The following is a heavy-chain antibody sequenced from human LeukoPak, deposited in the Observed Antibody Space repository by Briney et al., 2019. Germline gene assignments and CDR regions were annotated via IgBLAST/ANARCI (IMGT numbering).Heavy chain of an antibody. Sequence: KAGGSLRLSCAASGFTFGSYWMNWVRQAPGKGLEWLSSITSSSNYIYYADSVKGRFTISRDNVQNSLYLQMNSLRAEDTAMYYCARDRGYFDNWGQGTLVTVSS. V-gene: IGHV3-21*01. CDR2: ITSSSNYI. CDR1: GFTFGSYW. CDR3: ARDRGYFDN. J-gene: IGHJ4*02.